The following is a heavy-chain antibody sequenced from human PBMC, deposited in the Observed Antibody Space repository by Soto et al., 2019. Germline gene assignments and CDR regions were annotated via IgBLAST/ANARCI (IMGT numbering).Heavy chain of an antibody. CDR2: INPNSGGT. D-gene: IGHD3-22*01. CDR3: AREADYYDSSWEPLDY. CDR1: GYTFTGYY. J-gene: IGHJ4*02. V-gene: IGHV1-2*02. Sequence: VASVKVSCKASGYTFTGYYMHWVRQAPGQGLEWMGWINPNSGGTNYAQKFQGRVTMTRDTSISTAYMELSRLRSDDTAVYYCAREADYYDSSWEPLDYWGQGTLVTVSS.